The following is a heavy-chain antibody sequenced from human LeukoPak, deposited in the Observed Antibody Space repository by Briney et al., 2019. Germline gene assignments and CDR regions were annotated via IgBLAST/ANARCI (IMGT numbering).Heavy chain of an antibody. D-gene: IGHD2-2*02. Sequence: GGSLRLSCAASGFTFSSYWMHWVRQAPGKGLVWVSRINNDGSNTNYADSVKGRFTISRDNAKNTLYLQMNSLRAEDTAVYYYASYTKGPVAHWFDPWGQGALVTVSS. CDR3: ASYTKGPVAHWFDP. CDR1: GFTFSSYW. CDR2: INNDGSNT. J-gene: IGHJ5*02. V-gene: IGHV3-74*01.